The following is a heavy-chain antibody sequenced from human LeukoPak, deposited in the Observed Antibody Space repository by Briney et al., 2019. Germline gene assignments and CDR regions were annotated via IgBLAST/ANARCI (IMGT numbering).Heavy chain of an antibody. CDR3: ARSVSSVQWGLRLSIRYFDY. V-gene: IGHV1-69*13. J-gene: IGHJ4*02. Sequence: ASVTVSCTASGGTFNNYVVNWVRQAPGQGLEWLGGVSPILGTPKYAQKFQGRVTITADDSTNTAYMELRSLNSEDTAVYFCARSVSSVQWGLRLSIRYFDYWGQGTLVTVSS. CDR2: VSPILGTP. D-gene: IGHD3-3*02. CDR1: GGTFNNYV.